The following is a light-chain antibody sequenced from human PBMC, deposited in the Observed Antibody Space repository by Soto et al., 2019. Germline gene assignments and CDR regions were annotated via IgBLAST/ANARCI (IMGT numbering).Light chain of an antibody. J-gene: IGKJ1*01. CDR2: GAS. CDR1: QSVSSSY. V-gene: IGKV3-20*01. CDR3: PQYGSSPPP. Sequence: EIVLTQSPGTLSLSPGERATLSCRASQSVSSSYLAWYQQKPGQAPRLLIYGASSRATGIPDRFSGSGSGTDFTLTISRLEPEDFAVYYCPQYGSSPPPFGQGTK.